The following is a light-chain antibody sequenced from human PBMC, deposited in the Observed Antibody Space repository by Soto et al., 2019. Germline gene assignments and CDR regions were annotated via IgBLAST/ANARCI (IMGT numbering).Light chain of an antibody. CDR3: QEYGTSRT. J-gene: IGKJ1*01. CDR1: QSVSSN. Sequence: TQSRATRSASSGERATLSCRASQSVSSNLAWYQQKPGQAPRLLIYGASSRATGIPDRFSGSGSGTDFTLTISRLEPEDVAVYYCQEYGTSRTFGQGTKVDIK. V-gene: IGKV3-20*01. CDR2: GAS.